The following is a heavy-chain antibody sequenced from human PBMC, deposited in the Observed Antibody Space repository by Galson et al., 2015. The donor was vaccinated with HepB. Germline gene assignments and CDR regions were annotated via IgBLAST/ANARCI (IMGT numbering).Heavy chain of an antibody. CDR3: ARGGDSSGYYSALDY. Sequence: ETLSLTCTVSGGSISSSSYYWGWIRQPPGKGLEWIGSIYYSGSTYYNPSLKSRVTISVDTSKNQFSLKLSSVTAADTAVYYCARGGDSSGYYSALDYWGQGTLVTVSS. D-gene: IGHD3-22*01. J-gene: IGHJ4*02. V-gene: IGHV4-39*01. CDR1: GGSISSSSYY. CDR2: IYYSGST.